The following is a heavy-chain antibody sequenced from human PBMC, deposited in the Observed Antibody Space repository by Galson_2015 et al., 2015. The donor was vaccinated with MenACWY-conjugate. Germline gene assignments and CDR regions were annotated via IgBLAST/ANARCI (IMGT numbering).Heavy chain of an antibody. Sequence: RLSCAASKFTFSDFAMTWVRQAPGKGLECVSGISGSGGTTYYANSVKGRFTISRDNSNNTLYLQMNTLRAEDTAVYYCAKVGVLRGFYYSFYMDVWGKGTTVTVSS. V-gene: IGHV3-23*01. CDR1: KFTFSDFA. J-gene: IGHJ6*03. CDR3: AKVGVLRGFYYSFYMDV. D-gene: IGHD3-10*01. CDR2: ISGSGGTT.